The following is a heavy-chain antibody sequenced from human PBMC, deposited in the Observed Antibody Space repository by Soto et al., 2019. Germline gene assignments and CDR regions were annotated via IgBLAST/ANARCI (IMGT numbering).Heavy chain of an antibody. CDR1: GFTFSSYA. Sequence: GGSLRLSCAASGFTFSSYAMSWVRQAPGKGLEWVSAVSGRGGSTYYADSVKGRFTISRDNSKNTLYLQMNSLRAEDKAVYYCAKDPNYYDSSGYYFDYWGQGTLVTVSS. CDR2: VSGRGGST. V-gene: IGHV3-23*01. CDR3: AKDPNYYDSSGYYFDY. J-gene: IGHJ4*02. D-gene: IGHD3-22*01.